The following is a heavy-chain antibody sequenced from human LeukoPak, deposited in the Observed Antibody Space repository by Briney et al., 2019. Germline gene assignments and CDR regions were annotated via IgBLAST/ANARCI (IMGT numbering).Heavy chain of an antibody. V-gene: IGHV1-8*01. J-gene: IGHJ4*02. CDR1: AYTFTSYD. CDR2: MNPNSGNT. CDR3: AGDVGGTASGERRDLGY. Sequence: ASVKVSCKASAYTFTSYDIHRVRQATGQGLEWIVWMNPNSGNTGYAQKFQGRVNMTRKTTISTAYMELSSLQPEDMTVYYWAGDVGGTASGERRDLGYWGQGTLVTVSS. D-gene: IGHD1-1*01.